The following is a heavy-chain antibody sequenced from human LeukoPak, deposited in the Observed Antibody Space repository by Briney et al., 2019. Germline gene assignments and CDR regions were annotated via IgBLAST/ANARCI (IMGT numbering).Heavy chain of an antibody. V-gene: IGHV3-7*01. Sequence: GGSVRLSCTASGFTFSRYAMSWVRQAPGTGLEWVANIKTDGSQIYYVDSVKGRFTLSRDNAKNSLYLQMNSLRAEDTAVYYCARDLNWETYWGQGTLVSVSS. CDR2: IKTDGSQI. CDR1: GFTFSRYA. D-gene: IGHD7-27*01. J-gene: IGHJ4*02. CDR3: ARDLNWETY.